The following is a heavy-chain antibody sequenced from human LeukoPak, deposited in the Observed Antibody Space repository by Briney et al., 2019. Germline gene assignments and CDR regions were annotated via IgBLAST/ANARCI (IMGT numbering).Heavy chain of an antibody. D-gene: IGHD3-22*01. J-gene: IGHJ3*02. Sequence: ASAKVSCEASGYTFTSYDINWVRQATGQGLEWMGWMNPNSGNTGYAQKFQGRVTMTRNTSISTAYMELSSLRSEDTAVYYCARSYYYDSSGRTDAFDIWGQGTMVTVSS. CDR2: MNPNSGNT. CDR1: GYTFTSYD. V-gene: IGHV1-8*01. CDR3: ARSYYYDSSGRTDAFDI.